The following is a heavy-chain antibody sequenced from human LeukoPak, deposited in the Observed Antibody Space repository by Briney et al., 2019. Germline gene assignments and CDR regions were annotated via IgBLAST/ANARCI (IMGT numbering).Heavy chain of an antibody. J-gene: IGHJ6*02. Sequence: GGSLRLSCAASGFTFSSYDMHWVRQATGKGLEWVSAIGTAGDTYYPGSVKGRFTISRENAKNSLYLQMNSLRAGDTAVYYCARSMAAADTYYYYYGMDVWGQGTTVTVSS. CDR1: GFTFSSYD. CDR3: ARSMAAADTYYYYYGMDV. D-gene: IGHD6-13*01. V-gene: IGHV3-13*01. CDR2: IGTAGDT.